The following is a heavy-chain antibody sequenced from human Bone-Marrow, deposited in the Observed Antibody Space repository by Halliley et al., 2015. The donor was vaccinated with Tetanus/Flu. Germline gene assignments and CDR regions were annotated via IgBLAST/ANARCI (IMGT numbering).Heavy chain of an antibody. J-gene: IGHJ4*02. V-gene: IGHV3-21*01. D-gene: IGHD5-12*01. Sequence: LEWVSYIRSGSSHIYYADSLRGRFTISRDDAKNSLYLQLSSLRAEDTAVYYCVRDGIVATLDFWGQGSLVTVAS. CDR3: VRDGIVATLDF. CDR2: IRSGSSHI.